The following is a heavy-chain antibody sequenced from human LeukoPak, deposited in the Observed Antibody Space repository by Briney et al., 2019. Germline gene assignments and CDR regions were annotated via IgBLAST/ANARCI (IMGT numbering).Heavy chain of an antibody. CDR3: ARVIRGYFDY. J-gene: IGHJ4*02. CDR2: ISSSSSYI. D-gene: IGHD3-16*01. Sequence: GGSLRLSCAASGFTFSSYSMNWVRQAPGRGLEWVSSISSSSSYIYYADSVKGRFTISRDNAKNSLYLQMNSLRAEDTAVYYCARVIRGYFDYWGQGTLVTVSS. CDR1: GFTFSSYS. V-gene: IGHV3-21*01.